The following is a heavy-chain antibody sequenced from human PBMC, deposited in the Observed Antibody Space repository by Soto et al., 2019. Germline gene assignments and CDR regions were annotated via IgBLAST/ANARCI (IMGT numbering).Heavy chain of an antibody. V-gene: IGHV4-4*02. J-gene: IGHJ6*02. CDR3: ARSVYGGMDG. D-gene: IGHD6-6*01. CDR2: IYHSGST. Sequence: SETLSLTCAVSGGSISSSDWWTWVRQPPGKGLEWIGEIYHSGSTSYNPSLKSPLTISVDKSKNQFSLKLSSVTAADTAVYYCARSVYGGMDGWGQGTTVTVAS. CDR1: GGSISSSDW.